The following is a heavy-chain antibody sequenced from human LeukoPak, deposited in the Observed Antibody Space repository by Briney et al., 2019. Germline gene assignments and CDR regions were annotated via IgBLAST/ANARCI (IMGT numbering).Heavy chain of an antibody. Sequence: GGSLRLSCAASGFSFSTYAMAWVRQAPGKGLEWVSALNGRGINTYYADSEKGRFTISRDNSKNTLYLQMNSLRAEDTAVYYCAKGRATFGVDASDYWGQGTLVTVSS. CDR2: LNGRGINT. D-gene: IGHD3-3*01. CDR3: AKGRATFGVDASDY. V-gene: IGHV3-23*01. J-gene: IGHJ4*02. CDR1: GFSFSTYA.